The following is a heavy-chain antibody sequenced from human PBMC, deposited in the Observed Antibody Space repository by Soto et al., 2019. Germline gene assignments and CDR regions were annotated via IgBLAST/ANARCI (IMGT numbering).Heavy chain of an antibody. D-gene: IGHD3-16*01. CDR1: GDSVSSNDAT. V-gene: IGHV6-1*01. J-gene: IGHJ5*01. CDR2: TYYRSKSQS. Sequence: QVQLQQSGPGLVKPSQTLSLTCAISGDSVSSNDATWDWIRQSPSRGLEWLGRTYYRSKSQSDYEASVKXRXTXNXXPSNNHLSLQLNSVTPDDTAVYYCARLIGNSWLDSWGQGTLVTVSS. CDR3: ARLIGNSWLDS.